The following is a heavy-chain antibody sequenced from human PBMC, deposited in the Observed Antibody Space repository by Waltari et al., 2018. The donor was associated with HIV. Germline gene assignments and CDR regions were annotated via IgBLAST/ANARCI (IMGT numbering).Heavy chain of an antibody. CDR2: ISDYNGNT. CDR1: GYTFTSYG. Sequence: VQSEREMKPPGASVKVSCKPHGYTFTSYGLCWLRLAPGQGFEWVGWISDYNGNTNYAQKFRGRVTLTTDTSTSTAYMELRGLRHEDTAIYYCARDKGASDTYKAEYFQHWGRGTLVSVSA. D-gene: IGHD1-20*01. V-gene: IGHV1-18*01. J-gene: IGHJ1*01. CDR3: ARDKGASDTYKAEYFQH.